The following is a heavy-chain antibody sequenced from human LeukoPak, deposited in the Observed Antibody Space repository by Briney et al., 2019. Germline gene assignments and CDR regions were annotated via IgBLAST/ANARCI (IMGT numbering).Heavy chain of an antibody. CDR1: GYTFTGYY. V-gene: IGHV1-2*02. Sequence: ASVKVSCKASGYTFTGYYIHWVRQAPGQGLEWMGWINPNSGGTNYAQKFQGRVTMTRDTSISTAYMELSRLRSDDTAVYYCARDRLGFLEWLPPPAYGMDVWGQGTTVTVSS. CDR2: INPNSGGT. D-gene: IGHD3-3*01. J-gene: IGHJ6*02. CDR3: ARDRLGFLEWLPPPAYGMDV.